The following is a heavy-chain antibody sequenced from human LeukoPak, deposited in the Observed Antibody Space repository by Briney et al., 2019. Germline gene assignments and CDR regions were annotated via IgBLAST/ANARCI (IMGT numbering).Heavy chain of an antibody. D-gene: IGHD3-22*01. V-gene: IGHV3-21*01. CDR3: LRSDYDYDSSGYYDTPDY. Sequence: KPGGSLRLSCAASGFTFTTYSMNWVRQAPGKGLEWVSSISSSGSYIYYADSVKGRFTISRDNAKNSLYLQMNSLSAEGTAVYYCLRSDYDYDSSGYYDTPDYWGQGSLVTVSS. CDR2: ISSSGSYI. J-gene: IGHJ4*02. CDR1: GFTFTTYS.